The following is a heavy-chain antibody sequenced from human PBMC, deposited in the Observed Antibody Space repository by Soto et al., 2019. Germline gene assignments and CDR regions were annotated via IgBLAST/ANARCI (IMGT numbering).Heavy chain of an antibody. CDR1: GGSVSSGSYY. V-gene: IGHV4-61*01. Sequence: QVQLQESGPGLVKPSETLSLTCTVSGGSVSSGSYYWSWIRQPPGKGLEWIGYIYYSGSTNYNPSLSSRVTIAEDTSKNRFSRKLSSVTAADTAVYSCARVRARYCSGGSCYSHNWFDPWGQGTLVTVSS. CDR3: ARVRARYCSGGSCYSHNWFDP. CDR2: IYYSGST. J-gene: IGHJ5*02. D-gene: IGHD2-15*01.